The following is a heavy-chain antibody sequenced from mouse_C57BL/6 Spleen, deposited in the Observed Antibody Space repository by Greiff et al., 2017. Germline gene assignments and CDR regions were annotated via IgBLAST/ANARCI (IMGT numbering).Heavy chain of an antibody. J-gene: IGHJ4*01. V-gene: IGHV1-53*01. CDR2: IHPCNGGT. CDR3: ARWVGKSYFDAIDY. D-gene: IGHD1-1*01. Sequence: QVQLQQPGTELVKPGASVKMSCKASGYTFTSYWMHWVKQRPGQGLEWIGMIHPCNGGTNYNEKFKSKATLTVDKSSSTAYMQLSSLTTEDSAVYALARWVGKSYFDAIDYWGQGTSVTVSA. CDR1: GYTFTSYW.